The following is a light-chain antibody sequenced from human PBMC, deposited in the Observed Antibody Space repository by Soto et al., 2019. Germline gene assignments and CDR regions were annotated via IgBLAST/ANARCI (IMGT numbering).Light chain of an antibody. V-gene: IGKV3-15*01. Sequence: MTQSPSTLSASVLYRVTITCLSSQSISSSLACYQQKPGQAPRLLIYGAFTRATGIPARFSGSGSGTEFTLTISSLQSEDFAVYYCQQFTNRPPTFGQGTKVDI. CDR3: QQFTNRPPT. CDR2: GAF. J-gene: IGKJ1*01. CDR1: QSISSS.